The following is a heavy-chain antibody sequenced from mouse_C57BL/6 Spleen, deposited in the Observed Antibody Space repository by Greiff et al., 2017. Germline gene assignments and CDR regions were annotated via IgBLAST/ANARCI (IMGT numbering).Heavy chain of an antibody. CDR2: IDPSDSYT. J-gene: IGHJ2*01. D-gene: IGHD2-10*02. CDR3: ARVWFPVPYCFDF. Sequence: QVQLQQPGAELVMPGASVKMSCKASGYNFTSYWMNWVKQRPGQGLEWIGEIDPSDSYTNYNQKFKGKSTLTVDKSSSTAYMQLSILTSEDSAVYYCARVWFPVPYCFDFWGQGTTLTVSS. V-gene: IGHV1-69*01. CDR1: GYNFTSYW.